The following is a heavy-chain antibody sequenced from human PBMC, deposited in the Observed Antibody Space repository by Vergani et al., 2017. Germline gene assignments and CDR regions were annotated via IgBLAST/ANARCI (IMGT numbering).Heavy chain of an antibody. V-gene: IGHV4-39*01. CDR1: GASIRSSNYY. D-gene: IGHD6-19*01. CDR3: ARHSTVEWLVKLGWIDP. CDR2: IYYSGST. J-gene: IGHJ5*02. Sequence: QLQLQESGPGLVKPSATLSLTCSVSGASIRSSNYYWGWIRQPPVKGLEWIASIYYSGSTYYNPSLKSRVTISVDTSKNQFSLKLSSVPAADTAVYFCARHSTVEWLVKLGWIDPWGQGILVTVSS.